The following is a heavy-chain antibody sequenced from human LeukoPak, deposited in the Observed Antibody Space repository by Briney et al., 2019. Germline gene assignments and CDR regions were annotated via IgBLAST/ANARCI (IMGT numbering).Heavy chain of an antibody. J-gene: IGHJ4*02. CDR3: GYTNNFYH. D-gene: IGHD3-16*02. Sequence: GGSLKLSCVASGLTFSGQWLNWVRQAPGQGLEWVANIKHDGREKYYVDSVKGRFTISRDDGQNSLSLHMNSVRAEDTAIYYCGYTNNFYHWGQGALVVVSA. CDR1: GLTFSGQW. CDR2: IKHDGREK. V-gene: IGHV3-7*01.